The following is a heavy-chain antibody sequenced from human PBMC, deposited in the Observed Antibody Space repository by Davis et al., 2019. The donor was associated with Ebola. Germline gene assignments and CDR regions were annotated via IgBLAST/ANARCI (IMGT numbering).Heavy chain of an antibody. V-gene: IGHV3-33*01. J-gene: IGHJ5*01. Sequence: GGSLRLSCAASGFTFTAYGIHWVRQAPGKGLEGVSIIWYDGSNKDYADSVKGRFTISRDDSKNTVYLQMNSLRAEDTALYYCADMDVVSAWGHGTQVTVSS. D-gene: IGHD2-15*01. CDR1: GFTFTAYG. CDR2: IWYDGSNK. CDR3: ADMDVVSA.